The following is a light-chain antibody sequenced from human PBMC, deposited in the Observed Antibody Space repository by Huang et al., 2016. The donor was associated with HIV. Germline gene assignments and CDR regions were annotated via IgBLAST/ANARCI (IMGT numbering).Light chain of an antibody. Sequence: EIVLTQSPATLSLSPGERATLYCRASQSVSSSLAWYQQKPGQAPRLLIYDGSNRATGIPARFSGSGSGTDFTLTISSLEPEDSAVYYCQQRSSWPGTFGQGTKVEVK. CDR3: QQRSSWPGT. CDR2: DGS. V-gene: IGKV3-11*01. CDR1: QSVSSS. J-gene: IGKJ1*01.